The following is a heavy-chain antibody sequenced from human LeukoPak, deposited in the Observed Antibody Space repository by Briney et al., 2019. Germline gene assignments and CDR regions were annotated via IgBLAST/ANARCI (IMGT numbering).Heavy chain of an antibody. D-gene: IGHD1-1*01. V-gene: IGHV3-30*09. CDR1: GFNFSHHA. CDR2: ISLNGGLQ. CDR3: KSGGAAPGSFDY. Sequence: GTSLTLSCAASGFNFSHHAIHWVRQAPGRGLDWVAVISLNGGLQYYADSVKGRFVVSRDNAKNSLYLQLNSLRVEDAAVYYCKSGGAAPGSFDYWGQGTLVTVSP. J-gene: IGHJ4*02.